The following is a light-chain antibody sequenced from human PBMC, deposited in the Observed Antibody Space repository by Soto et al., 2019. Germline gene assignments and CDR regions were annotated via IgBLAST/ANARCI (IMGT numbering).Light chain of an antibody. Sequence: LTQSPGTLSLSPGERATLSCRASESVSSNYLAWYQQKPGQAPRLLIYGASTRATGIPDRFSGSGSGTDFTLTISRLEPEDSAVYYCQQYGSSPTWTFGQGTKVDIK. CDR3: QQYGSSPTWT. CDR2: GAS. V-gene: IGKV3-20*01. CDR1: ESVSSNY. J-gene: IGKJ1*01.